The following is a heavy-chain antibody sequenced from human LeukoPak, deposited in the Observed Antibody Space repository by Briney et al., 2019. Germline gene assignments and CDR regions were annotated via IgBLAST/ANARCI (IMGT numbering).Heavy chain of an antibody. CDR1: GYPFTNYY. J-gene: IGHJ4*02. Sequence: GASVKVSCKASGYPFTNYYMHWVRQAPGQGLDWMGIINPLGGSTTYAQKFQGRVTMTRNTSISTAYMELSSLRSEDTAVYYCARERGPFDYWGQGTLVTVSS. V-gene: IGHV1-46*01. CDR2: INPLGGST. CDR3: ARERGPFDY.